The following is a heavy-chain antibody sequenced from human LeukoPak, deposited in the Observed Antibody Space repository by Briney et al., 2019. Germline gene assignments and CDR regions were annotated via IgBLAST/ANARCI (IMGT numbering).Heavy chain of an antibody. CDR1: GGSISTSNYY. J-gene: IGHJ4*02. V-gene: IGHV4-39*07. CDR2: IFYSGST. D-gene: IGHD3-3*01. CDR3: ARGHGVLEWSSFYFEH. Sequence: SETLSLTCTVSGGSISTSNYYWGWIRQPPGKGLEWIGNIFYSGSTYYNPSLKSRVTISVNTSKNQFSLKLTSVTAADTAVYYCARGHGVLEWSSFYFEHWGQGTLVTVSS.